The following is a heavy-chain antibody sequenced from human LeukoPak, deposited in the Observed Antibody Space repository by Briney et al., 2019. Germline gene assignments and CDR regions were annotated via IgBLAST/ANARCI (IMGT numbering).Heavy chain of an antibody. CDR2: IWYYGSNK. D-gene: IGHD2-21*02. CDR3: ARDILSAYCGGDCYPLNGMDV. J-gene: IGHJ6*02. CDR1: GFTFSSYG. Sequence: GGPLTLSCAASGFTFSSYGMHGLPQAPGKAREGGAVIWYYGSNKYYADSVKSRFTISRDNSKNTLYLQMNSLRAEDTAVYYCARDILSAYCGGDCYPLNGMDVWGQGTTVTVSS. V-gene: IGHV3-33*01.